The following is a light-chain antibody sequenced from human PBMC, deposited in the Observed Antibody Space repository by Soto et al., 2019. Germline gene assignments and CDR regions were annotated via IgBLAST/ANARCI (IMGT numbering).Light chain of an antibody. CDR2: KDT. CDR1: GLPKQY. V-gene: IGLV3-25*02. J-gene: IGLJ2*01. Sequence: SYELTQPPSVSVSPGQTTWITCSGEGLPKQYAHWYQQKPGQAPVLVIYKDTERPSGIPERFSGSSSGTTVTLTISGVQAEDEADYFFQSADTSGNYVFFGGGTKLTVL. CDR3: QSADTSGNYVF.